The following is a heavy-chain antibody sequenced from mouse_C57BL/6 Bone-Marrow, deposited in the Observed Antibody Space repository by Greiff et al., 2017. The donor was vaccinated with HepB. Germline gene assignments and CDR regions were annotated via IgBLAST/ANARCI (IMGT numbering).Heavy chain of an antibody. V-gene: IGHV1-7*01. CDR3: AADSITTARYFDV. Sequence: VQLQQSGAELAKPGASVKLSCKASGYTFTSYWMHWVKQRPGQGLEWIGYINPSSGYTKYNQKFKDKATLTADKSSSTAYMQLSSLTYEDSAVYYCAADSITTARYFDVWGTGTTVTVSS. CDR1: GYTFTSYW. J-gene: IGHJ1*03. CDR2: INPSSGYT. D-gene: IGHD1-1*01.